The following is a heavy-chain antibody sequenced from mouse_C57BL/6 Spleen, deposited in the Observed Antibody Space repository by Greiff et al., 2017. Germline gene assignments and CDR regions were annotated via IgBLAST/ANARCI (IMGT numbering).Heavy chain of an antibody. Sequence: QVQLQQPGAELVKPGASVKLSCKASGYTFTSYWMQWVKQRPGQGLEWIGEIDPSDGYTNYNQKFKGKATLTVDISSSTAYMQLSSLTSEDSAVYYCARVDYYGSRWYFEVWGTATTVTVSS. CDR3: ARVDYYGSRWYFEV. J-gene: IGHJ1*03. V-gene: IGHV1-50*01. CDR2: IDPSDGYT. CDR1: GYTFTSYW. D-gene: IGHD1-1*01.